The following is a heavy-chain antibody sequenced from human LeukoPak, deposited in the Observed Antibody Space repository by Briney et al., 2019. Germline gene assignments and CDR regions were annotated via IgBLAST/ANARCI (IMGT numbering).Heavy chain of an antibody. D-gene: IGHD2-15*01. CDR1: GFTFSSYG. V-gene: IGHV3-30*02. J-gene: IGHJ1*01. CDR3: ARLAGRYFQH. CDR2: IRYDGSNK. Sequence: PGGSLRLSCAASGFTFSSYGMHWVRQAPGKGLEWVAFIRYDGSNKYYADSVKGRFTISRDNSKNTLYLQMNSLRAEDTAVYYCARLAGRYFQHWGQGTLVTVSS.